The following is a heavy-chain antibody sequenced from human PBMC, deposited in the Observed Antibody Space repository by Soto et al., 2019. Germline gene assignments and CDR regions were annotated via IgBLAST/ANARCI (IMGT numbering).Heavy chain of an antibody. CDR3: ARVGSSVGASAAFDI. J-gene: IGHJ3*02. CDR1: GFTFSSYA. V-gene: IGHV3-30-3*01. CDR2: ISYDGSNK. Sequence: GESLKISCAASGFTFSSYAMHWVRQAPGKGLEWVAVISYDGSNKYYADSVKGRFTISRDKSKNTLYLQMNSLSAEDTAVYYCARVGSSVGASAAFDIWGQGTMVTVSS. D-gene: IGHD1-26*01.